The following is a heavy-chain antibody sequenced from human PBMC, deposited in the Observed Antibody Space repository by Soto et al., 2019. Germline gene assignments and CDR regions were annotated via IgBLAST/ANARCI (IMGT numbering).Heavy chain of an antibody. CDR3: ARDLWGYCGADCYPLDV. V-gene: IGHV4-59*01. CDR2: MYNTGST. J-gene: IGHJ6*02. D-gene: IGHD2-21*02. CDR1: GGSISSYY. Sequence: KTSETLSLTCTVSGGSISSYYWSWIRQPPGKGLEWIGYMYNTGSTIYNPSLKSRITITVDTSKNQFSLKLNSVTAADTVVYYCARDLWGYCGADCYPLDVWGQGTTVTVSS.